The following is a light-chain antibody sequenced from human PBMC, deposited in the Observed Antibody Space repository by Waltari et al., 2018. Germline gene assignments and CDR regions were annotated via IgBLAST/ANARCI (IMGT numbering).Light chain of an antibody. Sequence: QSVLTQPPSVSAAPGQKVTVSCSGSKYNIGNNYVSWYQQLPGTAHKLITYANYDRPSVTPDRSASCNSATSATLSITGLQTMDEADYYFGTWDSSLSAVVFGGRTKLTVL. J-gene: IGLJ2*01. V-gene: IGLV1-51*02. CDR2: ANY. CDR1: KYNIGNNY. CDR3: GTWDSSLSAVV.